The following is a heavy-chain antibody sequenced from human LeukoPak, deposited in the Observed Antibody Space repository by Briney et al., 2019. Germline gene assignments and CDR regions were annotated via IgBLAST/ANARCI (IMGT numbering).Heavy chain of an antibody. CDR2: INHSGST. J-gene: IGHJ4*02. D-gene: IGHD5-12*01. V-gene: IGHV4-34*01. CDR3: AREGGYDGIS. Sequence: SETLSLTCAVYGGSFSGYYWSWIRQPPGKGLEWIGEINHSGSTNYNPSLKSRVTISVDTSKNQFSLKLSSVTAADTAMYYCAREGGYDGISWGQGTLVTVSS. CDR1: GGSFSGYY.